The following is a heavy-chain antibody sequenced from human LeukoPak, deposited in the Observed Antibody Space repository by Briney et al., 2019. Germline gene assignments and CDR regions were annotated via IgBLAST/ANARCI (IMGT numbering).Heavy chain of an antibody. Sequence: GGSLRLSCAASGFTFSSYEMNWVRQAPGKGLEWVSYISSSGSTIYNADSVKGRFTISRDNAKNSVYLQMNSLRADDTAVYYCARDGSGSTYYFDSWGQGTLVTVSS. CDR2: ISSSGSTI. D-gene: IGHD1-26*01. J-gene: IGHJ4*02. CDR3: ARDGSGSTYYFDS. CDR1: GFTFSSYE. V-gene: IGHV3-48*03.